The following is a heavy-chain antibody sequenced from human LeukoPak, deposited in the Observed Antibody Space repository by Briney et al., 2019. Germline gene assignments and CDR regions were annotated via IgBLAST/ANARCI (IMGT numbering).Heavy chain of an antibody. CDR1: GFTFSIYA. V-gene: IGHV3-23*01. CDR3: AKDGGDIVVVVAATGNVNWFDP. Sequence: PGGSLRLSCLASGFTFSIYAMDWVRQAPGQGLKWVSAVGTGADTYYADSVKGRFTISRDNSKNTLYLQMNSLRAEDTAVYYCAKDGGDIVVVVAATGNVNWFDPWGQGTLVTVSS. CDR2: VGTGADT. J-gene: IGHJ5*02. D-gene: IGHD2-15*01.